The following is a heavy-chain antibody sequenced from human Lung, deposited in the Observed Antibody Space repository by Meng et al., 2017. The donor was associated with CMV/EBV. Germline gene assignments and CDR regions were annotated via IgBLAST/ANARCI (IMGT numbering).Heavy chain of an antibody. Sequence: SVKVSXKASGYTFTSYDINWVRQATGQGLEWMGELIPILNAPNYAQKFQGRVRITADKSTTTAYMELSSLRSDDTAVYYCARALREYSSSSSDSWGQGTLVXVSS. V-gene: IGHV1-69*10. CDR2: LIPILNAP. CDR1: GYTFTSYD. CDR3: ARALREYSSSSSDS. D-gene: IGHD6-6*01. J-gene: IGHJ4*02.